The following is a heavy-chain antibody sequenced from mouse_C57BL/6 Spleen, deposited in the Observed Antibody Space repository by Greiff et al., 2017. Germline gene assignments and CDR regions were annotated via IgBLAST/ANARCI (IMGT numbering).Heavy chain of an antibody. Sequence: VQLQQSGAELVRPGASVTLSCKASGYTFTDYEMYWVKQTPVHGLEWIGAIDPETGGTAYNQKFKGKAILTADKSSSTAYMELRSLTSEDSAVYYCTRNYGSSYWAMDYWGQGTSVTVSS. CDR3: TRNYGSSYWAMDY. CDR1: GYTFTDYE. D-gene: IGHD1-1*01. J-gene: IGHJ4*01. CDR2: IDPETGGT. V-gene: IGHV1-15*01.